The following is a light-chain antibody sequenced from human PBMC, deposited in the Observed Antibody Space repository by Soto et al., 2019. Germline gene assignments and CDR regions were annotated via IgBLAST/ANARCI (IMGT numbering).Light chain of an antibody. CDR3: SSYTSSSTLV. J-gene: IGLJ2*01. V-gene: IGLV2-14*01. CDR2: EVR. Sequence: QSALTQPASVSGSPGQSITISCTGTSSDVGGYNYVSWYQQHPGKAPKLMIYEVRNRPSGVSNRFSGSKSGNTASLTISGLHAEDEDDYYCSSYTSSSTLVFGGGTKLTVL. CDR1: SSDVGGYNY.